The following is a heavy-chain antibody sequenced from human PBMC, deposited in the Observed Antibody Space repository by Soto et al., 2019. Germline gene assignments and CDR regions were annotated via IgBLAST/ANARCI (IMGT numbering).Heavy chain of an antibody. CDR3: ARVSGQDIVVVPAAIPFDY. Sequence: GGSLRLSCAASGFTFSSYSMNWVRQAPGKGLEWVSSISSSSSYIYYADSVKGRFTISRDNAKNPLYLQMNSLRAEDTAVYYCARVSGQDIVVVPAAIPFDYWGQGTLVTVSS. J-gene: IGHJ4*02. CDR1: GFTFSSYS. D-gene: IGHD2-2*02. CDR2: ISSSSSYI. V-gene: IGHV3-21*01.